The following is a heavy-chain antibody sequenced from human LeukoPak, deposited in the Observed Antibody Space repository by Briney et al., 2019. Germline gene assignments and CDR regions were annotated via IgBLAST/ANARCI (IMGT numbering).Heavy chain of an antibody. V-gene: IGHV3-13*04. D-gene: IGHD3-10*01. J-gene: IGHJ3*02. CDR1: GFSFSSYD. Sequence: PGGSLRPSCAASGFSFSSYDMHWVRQVTGKGLEWVSGIGADGDTYFPGSVKGRFTISRENAKNSLYLQMNSLRAGDTAVYYWARGVGSGHLRGAFDSWGQGTMVTVSS. CDR3: ARGVGSGHLRGAFDS. CDR2: IGADGDT.